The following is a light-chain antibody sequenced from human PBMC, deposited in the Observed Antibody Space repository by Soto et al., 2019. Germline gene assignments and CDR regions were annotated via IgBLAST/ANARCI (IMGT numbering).Light chain of an antibody. CDR3: QHDVTSLTT. Sequence: EIGMTLSRAAVSVSQGERATLSCRASESVSSNLAWYQQKPGQAPRLLIYVASTRATGIPARFIGSGSGTDFTLTISRLEAEDFAVYYCQHDVTSLTTFGEGTKVDIK. J-gene: IGKJ1*01. CDR2: VAS. V-gene: IGKV3-15*01. CDR1: ESVSSN.